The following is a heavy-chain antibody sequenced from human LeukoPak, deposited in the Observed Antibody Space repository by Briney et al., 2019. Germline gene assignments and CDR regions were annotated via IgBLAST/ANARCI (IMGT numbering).Heavy chain of an antibody. D-gene: IGHD3-10*01. V-gene: IGHV3-9*01. CDR3: AKDPFSYASGPGY. CDR1: GFTFDDYA. Sequence: PGGSLRLSCAASGFTFDDYAMHWVRQAPGKGLEWVSGISWNSGSIGYADSVKGRFTISRDNAKNSLYLQMNSLRAEDTAPYYCAKDPFSYASGPGYWGQGTLVTVPS. CDR2: ISWNSGSI. J-gene: IGHJ4*02.